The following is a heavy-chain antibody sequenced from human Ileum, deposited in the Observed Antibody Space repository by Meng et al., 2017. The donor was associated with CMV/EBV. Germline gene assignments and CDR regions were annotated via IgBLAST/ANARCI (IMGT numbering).Heavy chain of an antibody. J-gene: IGHJ6*02. CDR2: INPSGGST. V-gene: IGHV1-46*01. D-gene: IGHD2-2*01. CDR1: GYTFTSYY. CDR3: ARDGAYQGYYYGMAV. Sequence: ASVKVSCKASGYTFTSYYMHWVRQAPGQGLEWMGIINPSGGSTSYAQKFQGRVTMTRDTSPSTVYMELSSLRSEDTAVYYCARDGAYQGYYYGMAVWGQGTTVTVSS.